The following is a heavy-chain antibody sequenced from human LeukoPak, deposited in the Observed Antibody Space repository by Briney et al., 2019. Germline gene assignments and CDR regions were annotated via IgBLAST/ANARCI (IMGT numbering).Heavy chain of an antibody. D-gene: IGHD4-17*01. J-gene: IGHJ4*02. CDR3: ARRYGDYSFDY. V-gene: IGHV1-69*13. CDR1: GYTFTSYD. CDR2: IIPIFGTA. Sequence: GASVKVSCKASGYTFTSYDINWVRQAPGQGLEWMGGIIPIFGTANYAQKFQGRVTITADESTSTAYMELSSLRSEDTAVYYCARRYGDYSFDYWGQGTLVTVSS.